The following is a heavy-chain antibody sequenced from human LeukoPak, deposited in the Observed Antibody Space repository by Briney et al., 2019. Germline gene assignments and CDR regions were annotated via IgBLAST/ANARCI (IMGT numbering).Heavy chain of an antibody. CDR2: IYTSGST. J-gene: IGHJ6*03. Sequence: SQTLSLTCTVSGGSISSGSYYWSWIRQPAGKGLEWIGRIYTSGSTNYNPSLKGRVTISVDTSKNQFSLKLCSVTAADTAVYYCARGTTPPGYYYYYMGVWGKGTTVTVSS. V-gene: IGHV4-61*02. D-gene: IGHD1-14*01. CDR3: ARGTTPPGYYYYYMGV. CDR1: GGSISSGSYY.